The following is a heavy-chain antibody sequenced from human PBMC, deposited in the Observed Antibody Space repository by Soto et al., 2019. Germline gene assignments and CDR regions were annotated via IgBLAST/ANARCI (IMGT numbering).Heavy chain of an antibody. Sequence: VASVKVSCKASGYTFTSYGISWVRQAPGQGLEWMGWISAYNGNTNYAQKLQDRVTMTTDTSTSTAYMELRSLRSDDTAVYYCARDKDYYDSSGYYGYWGQGTLVTVSS. V-gene: IGHV1-18*01. CDR2: ISAYNGNT. CDR3: ARDKDYYDSSGYYGY. D-gene: IGHD3-22*01. J-gene: IGHJ4*02. CDR1: GYTFTSYG.